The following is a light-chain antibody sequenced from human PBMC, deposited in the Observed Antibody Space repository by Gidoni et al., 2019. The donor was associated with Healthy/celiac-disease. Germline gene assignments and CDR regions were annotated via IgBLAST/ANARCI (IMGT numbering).Light chain of an antibody. J-gene: IGKJ1*01. V-gene: IGKV1-5*03. Sequence: DIQITPSPSTLSASVGDRVTITCRASQSISSLLAWYQQKPGKSPKLLIYKESSLESGVPSRFSGSGSGTEFTLTISSLQPDDFATYYCQQYNSYPWTFGQGTKVEIK. CDR2: KES. CDR3: QQYNSYPWT. CDR1: QSISSL.